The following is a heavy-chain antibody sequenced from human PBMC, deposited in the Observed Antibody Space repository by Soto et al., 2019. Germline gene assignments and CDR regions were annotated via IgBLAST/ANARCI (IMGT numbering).Heavy chain of an antibody. D-gene: IGHD1-26*01. CDR3: ATEMGATQGPFDN. CDR2: LSNTGRRT. CDR1: GFPFGANA. J-gene: IGHJ4*02. V-gene: IGHV3-23*01. Sequence: GESLKISCVVSGFPFGANAMSWVRQAPGKGLEWVSGLSNTGRRTSYADSVKGRFNISRDNSENTVYLQMNSLRVEDTAVYYCATEMGATQGPFDNWGQGTLVTVSS.